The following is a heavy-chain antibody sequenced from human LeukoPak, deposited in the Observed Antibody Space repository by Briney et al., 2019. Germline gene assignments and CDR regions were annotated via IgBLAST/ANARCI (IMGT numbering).Heavy chain of an antibody. V-gene: IGHV3-48*01. Sequence: GGSLRLSCAASGFTFSSYSMNWVRQAPGKGLEWVSYISSSSSTIYYADSVKGRFTISRDNAKNSLYLQMNSLRAEDTAVYYRASLRRTSSDAFGIWGQGTMVTVSS. CDR3: ASLRRTSSDAFGI. CDR2: ISSSSSTI. CDR1: GFTFSSYS. J-gene: IGHJ3*02.